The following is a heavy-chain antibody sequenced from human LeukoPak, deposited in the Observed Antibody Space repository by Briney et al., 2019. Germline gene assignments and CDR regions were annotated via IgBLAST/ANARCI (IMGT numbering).Heavy chain of an antibody. D-gene: IGHD5-12*01. Sequence: ASVKVSCKASGYTFTSYAMHWVRQAPGQRLEWMGWINAGNGNTKYSQKFQGRVTITRDTSAGTAYMELSSLRSEDTAVYYRARADIVATICFDYWGQGTLVTVSS. CDR3: ARADIVATICFDY. J-gene: IGHJ4*02. CDR1: GYTFTSYA. CDR2: INAGNGNT. V-gene: IGHV1-3*01.